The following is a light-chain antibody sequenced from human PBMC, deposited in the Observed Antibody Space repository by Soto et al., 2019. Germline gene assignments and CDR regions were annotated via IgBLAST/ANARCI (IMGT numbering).Light chain of an antibody. CDR1: GNAVSYQL. CDR3: CSFVGVTNDV. CDR2: NVT. Sequence: QSVLTQPASVSGSPGQSITISCSGNAVSYQLVSWYQQQPGKAPKLILYNVTRRPSGVSNRFSGFKSGTTASLKITGLQAEDEADYYCCSFVGVTNDVFGTGTRSPS. J-gene: IGLJ1*01. V-gene: IGLV2-23*02.